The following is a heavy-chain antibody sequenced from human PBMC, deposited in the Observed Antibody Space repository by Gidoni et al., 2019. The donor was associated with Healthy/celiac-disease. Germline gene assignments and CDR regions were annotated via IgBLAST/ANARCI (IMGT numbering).Heavy chain of an antibody. Sequence: QVQLVESGGGVVQPGRYLRLSCAASGFIIRSYGMHWVRQAPGKGLVWVAVIWYDGSNNSYADSVKGRFTISRDNSKNTLDLQMNSLRAEDTAVYYCARDGLDIVTGYYRGDFDYWGQGTLVTVSS. CDR2: IWYDGSNN. J-gene: IGHJ4*02. V-gene: IGHV3-33*01. D-gene: IGHD3-9*01. CDR1: GFIIRSYG. CDR3: ARDGLDIVTGYYRGDFDY.